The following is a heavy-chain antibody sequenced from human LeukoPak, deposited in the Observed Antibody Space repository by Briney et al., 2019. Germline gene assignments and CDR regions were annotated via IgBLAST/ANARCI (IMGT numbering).Heavy chain of an antibody. CDR1: GGSISSYY. CDR3: ARLRLDCSGGSCYSGLYWFDP. J-gene: IGHJ5*02. CDR2: IYYSGST. D-gene: IGHD2-15*01. V-gene: IGHV4-59*08. Sequence: PSETLSLTCTVSGGSISSYYWSWIRQPPVKGLEWIGYIYYSGSTNYNPSLKSRVTISVDTSKNQFSLTLSSVTAADTAVYYCARLRLDCSGGSCYSGLYWFDPWGQGTLVTVSS.